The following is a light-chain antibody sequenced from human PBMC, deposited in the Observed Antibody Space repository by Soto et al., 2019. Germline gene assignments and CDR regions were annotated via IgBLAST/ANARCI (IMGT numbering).Light chain of an antibody. V-gene: IGKV3-15*01. CDR1: QNVRSN. CDR3: QQYDDWPET. CDR2: GVS. J-gene: IGKJ1*01. Sequence: SQSAGTVSVSPGERATLSCRASQNVRSNLAWYQQKPGQAPRLLIYGVSTRATGIPARFSGRGSGTEFILTISSLQSEDFAVYYCQQYDDWPETFGQGTKVDNK.